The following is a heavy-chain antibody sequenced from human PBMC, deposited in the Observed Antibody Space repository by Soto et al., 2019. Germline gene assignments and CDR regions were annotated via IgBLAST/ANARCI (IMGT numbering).Heavy chain of an antibody. J-gene: IGHJ4*02. CDR2: IDVGSANA. CDR3: ATDVGGYIYGLARH. D-gene: IGHD5-12*01. CDR1: GFTFSSSA. Sequence: QMQLVQSGPEVKKPGTSVKVSCKTSGFTFSSSAVHWVRQARGHRLKWIGWIDVGSANANYAQMLQERVTTSRDMSTSTAYMQLSSLRPEDTAMYCCATDVGGYIYGLARHWGQGTLVTVSS. V-gene: IGHV1-58*01.